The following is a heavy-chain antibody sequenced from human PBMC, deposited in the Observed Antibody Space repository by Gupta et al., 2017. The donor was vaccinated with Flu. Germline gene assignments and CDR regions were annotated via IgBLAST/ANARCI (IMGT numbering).Heavy chain of an antibody. CDR2: IHSSGRT. V-gene: IGHV4-59*08. CDR3: ARHRGLGFSYGSFDY. CDR1: GDSLTGYY. Sequence: QVQLQESGPTLVKPSETLSLTCIVSGDSLTGYYWSWIRQPPGKRLEWIGYIHSSGRTKHNPSLKSQITMSLDTSKNQFSLNLTSVTATETAMYYCARHRGLGFSYGSFDYWGRGTLVTVSS. J-gene: IGHJ4*02. D-gene: IGHD5-18*01.